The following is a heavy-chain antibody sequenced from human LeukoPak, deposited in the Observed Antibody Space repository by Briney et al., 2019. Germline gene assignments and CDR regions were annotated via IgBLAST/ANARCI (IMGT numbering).Heavy chain of an antibody. CDR2: ISAYNGNT. D-gene: IGHD3-22*01. CDR1: GYTFTSYG. J-gene: IGHJ3*02. V-gene: IGHV1-18*01. Sequence: ASVKVSCKASGYTFTSYGISWVRQAPGQGLEWMGWISAYNGNTSYAQKLQGRVTMATDTSTSTAYMELRSLRSDDTAVYYCARDPPNSPLYYDSSAGAFGIWGQGTMVTVSS. CDR3: ARDPPNSPLYYDSSAGAFGI.